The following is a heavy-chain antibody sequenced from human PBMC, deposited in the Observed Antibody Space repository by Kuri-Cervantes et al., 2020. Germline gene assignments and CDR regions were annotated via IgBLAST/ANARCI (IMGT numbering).Heavy chain of an antibody. D-gene: IGHD2-2*01. V-gene: IGHV3-23*01. Sequence: LSLTCAASGFTFSSYTMSWVRQAPGKGLEWVSAISGSGGSTYYADSVKGRFTISRDNSKNTLYLQMNSLRAEDTAVYYCAKSGDIVVVPAAPADYFDYWGQGTLVTVSS. CDR1: GFTFSSYT. CDR2: ISGSGGST. J-gene: IGHJ4*02. CDR3: AKSGDIVVVPAAPADYFDY.